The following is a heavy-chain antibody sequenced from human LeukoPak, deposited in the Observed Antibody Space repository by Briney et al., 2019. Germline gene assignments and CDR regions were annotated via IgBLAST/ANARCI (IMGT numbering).Heavy chain of an antibody. Sequence: PGGSLRLSCAASGLTFSSYAMGWVRQAPGKGVEWVSGISGSGGSTDYADSVKDRFTISRDNSKNTLYLQMTNLRSEDTAVYYSAKGHGGTYSGYDSSFDIWGQGTMVTVSS. CDR1: GLTFSSYA. CDR2: ISGSGGST. CDR3: AKGHGGTYSGYDSSFDI. V-gene: IGHV3-23*01. J-gene: IGHJ3*02. D-gene: IGHD5-12*01.